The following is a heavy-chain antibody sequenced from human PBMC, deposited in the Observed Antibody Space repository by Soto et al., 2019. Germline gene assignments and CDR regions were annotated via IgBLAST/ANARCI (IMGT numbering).Heavy chain of an antibody. CDR2: ISTRSDV. CDR1: GFIFSDHA. V-gene: IGHV3-21*03. CDR3: AREKTAWPLAYGLEV. J-gene: IGHJ6*02. D-gene: IGHD2-21*02. Sequence: GGSLRLSCEASGFIFSDHAMSWVRQAPGKGLEWVSSISTRSDVYYADSVKGRFTIARDNAKNSLSLQMNSLSAEDTGVYYCAREKTAWPLAYGLEVWGQGTTVTVSS.